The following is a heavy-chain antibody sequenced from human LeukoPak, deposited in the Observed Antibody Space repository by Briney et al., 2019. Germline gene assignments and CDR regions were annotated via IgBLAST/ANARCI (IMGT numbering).Heavy chain of an antibody. CDR3: ARFYGSGSYYNHPYFDY. V-gene: IGHV5-51*01. CDR1: GYGFTSYW. Sequence: GESLKISCKGSGYGFTSYWIGWVRQMPGKGLEWMGIIYPGDSDTRYSPSFQGQVTISADKSISTAYLQWSSLRAEDTAVYYCARFYGSGSYYNHPYFDYWGQGTLVTVSS. J-gene: IGHJ4*02. CDR2: IYPGDSDT. D-gene: IGHD3-10*01.